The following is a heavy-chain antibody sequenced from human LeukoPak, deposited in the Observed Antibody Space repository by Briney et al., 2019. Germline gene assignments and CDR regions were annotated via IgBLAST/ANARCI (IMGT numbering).Heavy chain of an antibody. CDR2: ISGSGGST. CDR1: GFTFSSYA. CDR3: AKERDYCSSTSCHPEGAFDI. J-gene: IGHJ3*02. V-gene: IGHV3-23*01. D-gene: IGHD2-2*01. Sequence: GGSLRLSCAASGFTFSSYAMSWVRQAPGKGLEWVSAISGSGGSTYYADSVKGRFTISRDNSKNTLYLQMNSLRAEDTAVYYCAKERDYCSSTSCHPEGAFDIWGQGTMVTVSS.